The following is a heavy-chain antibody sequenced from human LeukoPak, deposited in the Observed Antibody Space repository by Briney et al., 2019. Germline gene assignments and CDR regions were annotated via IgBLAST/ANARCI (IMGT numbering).Heavy chain of an antibody. Sequence: SQTLSLTCAVSGGSISSGGYSWSWIRQSPGKGLEWIGYIFHSGSTYYNPSLKSRVTISVDRSKNQFSLKLSSVTAADTAVYYCAREGYRSGGSCYRTYYFDFWGQGTLVTVSS. V-gene: IGHV4-30-2*06. CDR2: IFHSGST. D-gene: IGHD2-15*01. CDR1: GGSISSGGYS. CDR3: AREGYRSGGSCYRTYYFDF. J-gene: IGHJ4*02.